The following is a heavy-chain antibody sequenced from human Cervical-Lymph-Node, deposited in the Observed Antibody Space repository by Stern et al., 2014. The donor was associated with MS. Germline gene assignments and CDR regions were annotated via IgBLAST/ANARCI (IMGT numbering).Heavy chain of an antibody. CDR2: FDGEDQET. D-gene: IGHD6-19*01. V-gene: IGHV1-24*01. Sequence: QVQLVESGAEVKKPGASVKVSCKVSGDTPRELSMHWVRQTPRKGLEWMGGFDGEDQETIYAQKFEGRVTMTEDTSTDTAYMELRSLRSEDTAVYYCVKGGWAYYGLDVWGQGTTVTVSS. J-gene: IGHJ6*02. CDR3: VKGGWAYYGLDV. CDR1: GDTPRELS.